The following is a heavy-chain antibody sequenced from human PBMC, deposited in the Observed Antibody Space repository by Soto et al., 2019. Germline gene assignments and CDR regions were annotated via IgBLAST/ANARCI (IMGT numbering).Heavy chain of an antibody. CDR3: ARGQEVGAHFFDS. V-gene: IGHV3-13*01. J-gene: IGHJ4*02. CDR1: GFTFSGFD. Sequence: GSLRRSCEASGFTFSGFDMHWVRQPTGKGLEWVSTIGTAGDTYYAVSVKGRFTISRDNAKNSLSLQMNSLRAGDTAVYFCARGQEVGAHFFDSWGQGTQVTVSS. CDR2: IGTAGDT. D-gene: IGHD2-15*01.